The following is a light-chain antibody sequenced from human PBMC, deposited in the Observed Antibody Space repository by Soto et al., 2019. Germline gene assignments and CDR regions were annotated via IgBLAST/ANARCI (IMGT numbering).Light chain of an antibody. V-gene: IGKV3-20*01. J-gene: IGKJ5*01. CDR1: QSVTSSY. CDR2: GAS. Sequence: EIVLTQSPGTLSLSPGERATLSCRASQSVTSSYLAWYQQKPGQAPRLLIFGASSRATGIPDRFRGSGSGTDFTLTISRLEPEDFAVYYCHQYGSSPFTFGQGTRLEI. CDR3: HQYGSSPFT.